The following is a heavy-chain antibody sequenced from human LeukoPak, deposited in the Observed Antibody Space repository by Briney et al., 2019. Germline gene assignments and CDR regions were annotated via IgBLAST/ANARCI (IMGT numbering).Heavy chain of an antibody. Sequence: GGSLRLSCAASGFTFSSYSMNWVRQAPGKGLEWVSYISSSSSTIYYADSVKGRFTISRDNAKNSLYLQMNSLRAEDTAVYYCARDDYDYVWGGYRFDAFDIWGQGTMVTVSS. CDR1: GFTFSSYS. J-gene: IGHJ3*02. CDR2: ISSSSSTI. V-gene: IGHV3-48*01. CDR3: ARDDYDYVWGGYRFDAFDI. D-gene: IGHD3-16*02.